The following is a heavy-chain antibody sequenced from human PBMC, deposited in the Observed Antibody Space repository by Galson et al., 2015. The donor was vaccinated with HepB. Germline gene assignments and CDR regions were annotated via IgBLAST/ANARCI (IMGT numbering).Heavy chain of an antibody. CDR1: GFTFSSYA. CDR2: ISGSGGST. CDR3: AKDSPHFPGAGTVFDY. Sequence: LRLSCAASGFTFSSYAMSWVRQAPGKGLEWVSAISGSGGSTYYADSVKGRFTISRDNSKNTLYLQMNSLRAEDTAVYYCAKDSPHFPGAGTVFDYWGQGTLVTVSS. J-gene: IGHJ4*02. D-gene: IGHD6-19*01. V-gene: IGHV3-23*01.